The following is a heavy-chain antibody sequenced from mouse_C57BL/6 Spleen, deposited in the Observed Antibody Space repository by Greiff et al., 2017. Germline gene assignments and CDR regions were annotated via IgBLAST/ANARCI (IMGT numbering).Heavy chain of an antibody. V-gene: IGHV2-2*01. CDR1: GFSLTSYG. Sequence: VQVVESGPGLVQPSQSLSITCTVSGFSLTSYGVHWVRQSPGKGLEWLGVIWSGGSTDYNAAFISRLSISKDNSKSQVFFKMNSLQADDTAIYYCARKGDMITGDYYAMDYWGQGTSVTVSS. J-gene: IGHJ4*01. CDR3: ARKGDMITGDYYAMDY. D-gene: IGHD2-4*01. CDR2: IWSGGST.